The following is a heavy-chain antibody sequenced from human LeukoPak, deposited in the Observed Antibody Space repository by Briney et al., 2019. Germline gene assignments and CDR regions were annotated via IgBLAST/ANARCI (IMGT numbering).Heavy chain of an antibody. CDR2: SSAYNGNT. Sequence: ASVKVSCKASGYTFTNYGISWGRQTPGQGLEWMGWSSAYNGNTQYAKNIPRRVTLTTDPSTSTAYMELRSLRSDDTALYYCARDTIGAAGTALNNWFDPWGQGILVTVSS. J-gene: IGHJ5*02. D-gene: IGHD6-13*01. CDR1: GYTFTNYG. CDR3: ARDTIGAAGTALNNWFDP. V-gene: IGHV1-18*01.